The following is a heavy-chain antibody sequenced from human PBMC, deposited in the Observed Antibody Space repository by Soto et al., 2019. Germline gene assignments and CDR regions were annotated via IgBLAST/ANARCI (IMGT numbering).Heavy chain of an antibody. D-gene: IGHD5-18*01. V-gene: IGHV4-59*01. CDR1: GGSISNYY. CDR2: IYSSGST. Sequence: SETLSLTCTVSGGSISNYYWSWIRQPPGKGLEWIGYIYSSGSTHYNPSLQGRVTISIDTSKNQVSLKVNSVTAADTAVYYCARDHPHSYGVYYFDYWGQGTPVTVSS. J-gene: IGHJ4*02. CDR3: ARDHPHSYGVYYFDY.